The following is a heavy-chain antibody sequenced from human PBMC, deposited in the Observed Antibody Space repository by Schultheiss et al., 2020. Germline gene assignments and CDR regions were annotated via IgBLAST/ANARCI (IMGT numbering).Heavy chain of an antibody. Sequence: SETLSLTCTVSGDSVSSGSYYWSWIRQPPGKGLEWIGHIYYSGSANYNPSLKSRATISIDTSKNQFSLKVSSVTTADTAMYYCARGLGRYCSGGSCYSPYYYYYYGMDVWGQGTTVTVSS. D-gene: IGHD2-15*01. CDR2: IYYSGSA. J-gene: IGHJ6*02. CDR1: GDSVSSGSYY. V-gene: IGHV4-61*01. CDR3: ARGLGRYCSGGSCYSPYYYYYYGMDV.